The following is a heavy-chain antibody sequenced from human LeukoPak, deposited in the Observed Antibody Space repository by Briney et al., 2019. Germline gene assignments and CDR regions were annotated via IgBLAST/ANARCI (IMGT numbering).Heavy chain of an antibody. Sequence: GGSLRLSCAASGFTFSSYWMNWARQAPGKGLEWVSAISGSGGSTYYADSVKGRFTISRDNSKNTLYLQMNSLRAEDTAVYYCAKGRQQLAYFDYWGQGTLVTVSS. V-gene: IGHV3-23*01. D-gene: IGHD6-13*01. J-gene: IGHJ4*02. CDR2: ISGSGGST. CDR3: AKGRQQLAYFDY. CDR1: GFTFSSYW.